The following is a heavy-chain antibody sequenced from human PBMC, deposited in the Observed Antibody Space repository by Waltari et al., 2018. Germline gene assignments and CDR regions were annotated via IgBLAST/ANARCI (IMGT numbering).Heavy chain of an antibody. V-gene: IGHV3-53*01. J-gene: IGHJ3*02. CDR3: ATWTGGSLGAFDN. CDR2: IYSGGDT. D-gene: IGHD7-27*01. Sequence: EVQLVEYGGGLIQPGGSLRLSCEVSGFTVSNNYIGWVRQAPGKGLEWVSFIYSGGDTYDADAVRGRFTISRDNSKNTLYLQMNSLRVEDTALYYCATWTGGSLGAFDNWGQGTMVTVSS. CDR1: GFTVSNNY.